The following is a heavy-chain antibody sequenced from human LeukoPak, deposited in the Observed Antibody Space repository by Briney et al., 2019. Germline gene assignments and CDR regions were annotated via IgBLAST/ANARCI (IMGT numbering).Heavy chain of an antibody. V-gene: IGHV3-7*01. CDR3: ASGRQLGY. CDR2: IKQDGSEK. J-gene: IGHJ4*02. Sequence: GGSLRLSCSASGFTFSNYWMSWVRQAPGKGLEWVANIKQDGSEKYYVDSVKGRFTISRDNDKNSLYLQMNSLRAEDAAVYYCASGRQLGYWGQGTLVTVSS. CDR1: GFTFSNYW. D-gene: IGHD6-13*01.